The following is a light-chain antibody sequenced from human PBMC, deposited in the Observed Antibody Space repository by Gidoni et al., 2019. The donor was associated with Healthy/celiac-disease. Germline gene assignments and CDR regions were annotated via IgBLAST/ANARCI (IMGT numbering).Light chain of an antibody. CDR3: GTWDSSLSAYV. CDR1: SSNIGNNY. J-gene: IGLJ1*01. Sequence: QSVLPQPPSVSADPGQKVTISCSGSSSNIGNNYVSWYQQLPGTAPKLLIYDNNKRPSGIPDRFSGSKSGTSATLGITGLQTGDEADYYCGTWDSSLSAYVFGTGTKVTVL. V-gene: IGLV1-51*01. CDR2: DNN.